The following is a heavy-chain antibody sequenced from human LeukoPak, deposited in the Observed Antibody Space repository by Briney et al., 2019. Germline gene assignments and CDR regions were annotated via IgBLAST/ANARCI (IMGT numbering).Heavy chain of an antibody. CDR2: ISGSGGST. Sequence: GGSLRLSCAGSGFTFSSYAMSWVRQAPGKGLEWVSAISGSGGSTYYADSVKGRFTISRDNSKNTLYLQMNSLRAEDTAVYYCAKDMVRGVPPLDAFDIWGQGTMVTVSS. CDR3: AKDMVRGVPPLDAFDI. V-gene: IGHV3-23*01. CDR1: GFTFSSYA. D-gene: IGHD3-10*01. J-gene: IGHJ3*02.